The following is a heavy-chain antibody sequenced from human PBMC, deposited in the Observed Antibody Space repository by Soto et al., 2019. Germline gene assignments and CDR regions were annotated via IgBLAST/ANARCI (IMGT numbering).Heavy chain of an antibody. V-gene: IGHV1-3*01. D-gene: IGHD6-13*01. CDR1: GYTFTSYA. CDR3: ARAPSWYIFDH. J-gene: IGHJ4*02. Sequence: QVQLVQSGAEVKKPGASVKVSCKASGYTFTSYAMHWVRQAPGQRLEWMGWINAGNGNTKYSQKFQGRVTVTRDTSASTGHMALSSLRSEDTARDYCARAPSWYIFDHWGQGTLVTVSS. CDR2: INAGNGNT.